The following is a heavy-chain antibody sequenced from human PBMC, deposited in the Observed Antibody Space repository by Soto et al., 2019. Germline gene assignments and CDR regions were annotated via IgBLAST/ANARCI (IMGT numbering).Heavy chain of an antibody. D-gene: IGHD6-19*01. V-gene: IGHV3-23*01. CDR1: GFTFSSYA. J-gene: IGHJ5*02. CDR3: AKDLQQWLVLRWFDP. Sequence: PGGSLRLSCAASGFTFSSYAMSWVRQAPGKGLEWVSAISGSGGSTYYADSVKGRFTISRDNSKNTLYLQMNSLRAEDTAVYYCAKDLQQWLVLRWFDPWGQGTLVTVSS. CDR2: ISGSGGST.